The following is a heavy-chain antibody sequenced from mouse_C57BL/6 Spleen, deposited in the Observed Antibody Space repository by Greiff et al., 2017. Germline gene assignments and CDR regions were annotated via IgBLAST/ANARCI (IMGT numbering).Heavy chain of an antibody. D-gene: IGHD1-1*01. CDR2: INYDGSST. V-gene: IGHV5-16*01. CDR1: GFTFSDYY. Sequence: EVHLVESEGGLVQPGSSMKLSCTASGFTFSDYYMAWVRQVPEKGLEWVADINYDGSSTYYLDSLKSRFTISRDNAKNILYLQMSSLKSEDTATYYGARDEIYYYGSSYYAMDDRGQGTSVTVAS. J-gene: IGHJ4*01. CDR3: ARDEIYYYGSSYYAMDD.